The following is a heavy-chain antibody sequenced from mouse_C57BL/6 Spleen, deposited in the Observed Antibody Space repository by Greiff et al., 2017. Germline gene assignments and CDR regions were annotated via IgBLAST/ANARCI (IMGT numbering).Heavy chain of an antibody. D-gene: IGHD1-1*01. Sequence: QVQLQQPGAELVRPGTSVKLSCKASGYTFTSYWMHWVKQRPGQGLEWIGVIDPSDSYTNYNQKFKGKATLTVDPSSSTAYMQLSSLTSEDSAVYYCARRYGSSHWYFDVWGTGTTVTVSS. V-gene: IGHV1-59*01. CDR3: ARRYGSSHWYFDV. CDR1: GYTFTSYW. J-gene: IGHJ1*03. CDR2: IDPSDSYT.